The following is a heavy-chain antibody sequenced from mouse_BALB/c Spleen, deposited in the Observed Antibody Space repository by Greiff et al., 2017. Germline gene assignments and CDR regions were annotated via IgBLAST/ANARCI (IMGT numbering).Heavy chain of an antibody. CDR1: GYTFTSYY. Sequence: LVESGAELVKPGASVKLSCKASGYTFTSYYMYWVKQRPGQGLEWIGEINPSNGGTNFNEKFKSKATLTVDKSSSTAYMQLSSLTSEDSAVYYCTRGRDYCSSPWFAYWGQGTLVTVSA. D-gene: IGHD1-1*01. CDR3: TRGRDYCSSPWFAY. J-gene: IGHJ3*01. V-gene: IGHV1S81*02. CDR2: INPSNGGT.